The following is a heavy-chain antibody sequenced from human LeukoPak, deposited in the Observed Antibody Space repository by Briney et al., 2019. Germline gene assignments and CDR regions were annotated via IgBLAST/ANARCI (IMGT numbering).Heavy chain of an antibody. CDR2: IKGDGIST. CDR1: GFDFSSYW. Sequence: PGGSLRLSCAASGFDFSSYWMHWVRHAPGQGLVWVSRIKGDGISTNYADSVKGRFTISRDIAKNTLYLQMNSLRAEDTGVYYCAKDHYWSIDYWGRGTLVTVSS. D-gene: IGHD3-3*01. J-gene: IGHJ4*02. CDR3: AKDHYWSIDY. V-gene: IGHV3-74*01.